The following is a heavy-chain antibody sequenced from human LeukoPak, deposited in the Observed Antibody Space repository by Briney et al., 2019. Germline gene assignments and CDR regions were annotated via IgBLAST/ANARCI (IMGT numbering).Heavy chain of an antibody. J-gene: IGHJ6*02. CDR1: GFTFSSYW. CDR3: AKQVPQLRLLMDV. CDR2: INSDGSST. Sequence: GGSLRLSCAASGFTFSSYWMHWVRQAPGKGLVWVSRINSDGSSTSYADSVKGRFTISRDNAKNTLYLQMNSLRAEDTAVYYCAKQVPQLRLLMDVWGQGTTVTVSS. D-gene: IGHD6-13*01. V-gene: IGHV3-74*01.